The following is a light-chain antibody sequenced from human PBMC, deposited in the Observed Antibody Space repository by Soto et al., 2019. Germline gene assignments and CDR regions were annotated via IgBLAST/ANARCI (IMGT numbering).Light chain of an antibody. V-gene: IGKV3-20*01. J-gene: IGKJ5*01. CDR1: QTVSSNY. CDR2: GAS. Sequence: EIVLTQSPGTLALSPGARATLSCRASQTVSSNYLAWCQQRPGQAPRLLIYGASTRAAGIPDRFSGSGSGTDFTLTITRLEPEESAVYFGQQYTGPPTTFGQGTRLEIK. CDR3: QQYTGPPTT.